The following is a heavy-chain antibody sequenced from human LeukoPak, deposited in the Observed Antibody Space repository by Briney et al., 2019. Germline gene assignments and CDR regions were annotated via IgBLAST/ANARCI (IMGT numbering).Heavy chain of an antibody. D-gene: IGHD6-6*01. Sequence: ASVKVSRKASGYTFTSYAMNWVRQAPGQGLEWMGWINTDIGNPTYAQGFTGRFVFSLDTSVSTAYLQISSLKAEDTAVYYCARAGPEMEQLVWPYYYYGMDVWGQGTTVTVSS. J-gene: IGHJ6*02. V-gene: IGHV7-4-1*02. CDR2: INTDIGNP. CDR3: ARAGPEMEQLVWPYYYYGMDV. CDR1: GYTFTSYA.